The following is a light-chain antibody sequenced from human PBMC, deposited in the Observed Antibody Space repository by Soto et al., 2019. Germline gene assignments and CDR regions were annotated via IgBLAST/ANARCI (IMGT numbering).Light chain of an antibody. CDR3: QQDGNWPPVT. Sequence: EMVMAQSPATLSVSPGDTPTLSCRASQSVSSKLAWYQQKPGQSPTLLIYGGSTRAAGIPDRFSGNGSGTEFTLTISSLQSEDFAVYYCQQDGNWPPVTFGGGTKVEIK. CDR1: QSVSSK. CDR2: GGS. V-gene: IGKV3-15*01. J-gene: IGKJ4*01.